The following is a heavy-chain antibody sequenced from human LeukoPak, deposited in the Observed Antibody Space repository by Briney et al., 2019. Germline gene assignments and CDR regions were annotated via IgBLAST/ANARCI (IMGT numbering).Heavy chain of an antibody. D-gene: IGHD1-14*01. CDR2: INPNNGGT. CDR1: GYTFTVYY. CDR3: ARETGMTPPNYYYYGMDV. V-gene: IGHV1-2*06. Sequence: ASVNVSCKASGYTFTVYYMHWVRQAPGQGLEWMGRINPNNGGTNYAQKFQGRVTMTGDTSISTAYMELSSLRSEDTAVYYCARETGMTPPNYYYYGMDVWGQGTTVTVSS. J-gene: IGHJ6*02.